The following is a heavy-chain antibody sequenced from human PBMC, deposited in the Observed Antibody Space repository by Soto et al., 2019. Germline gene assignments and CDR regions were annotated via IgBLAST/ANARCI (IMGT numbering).Heavy chain of an antibody. D-gene: IGHD3-3*01. CDR3: ARHGSGGNYDFWSGYYWWFDP. J-gene: IGHJ5*02. Sequence: PSETLSLTCAVSGYSIASGYYWAWIRQSPGKGLEWIGSIYHAGSVYYNPSLNSRVAVSLDTSKNHFSLKLTSVTAADTAVYYCARHGSGGNYDFWSGYYWWFDPWGQGTLVTSPQ. CDR1: GYSIASGYY. CDR2: IYHAGSV. V-gene: IGHV4-38-2*01.